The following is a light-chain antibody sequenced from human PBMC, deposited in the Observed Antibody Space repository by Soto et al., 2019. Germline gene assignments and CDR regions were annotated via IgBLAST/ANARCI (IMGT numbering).Light chain of an antibody. V-gene: IGLV2-8*01. J-gene: IGLJ2*01. CDR3: SSYAGSNNLG. CDR1: SIDVGGYNY. Sequence: QSALTPPPSASGSPVQAVTISCTGTSIDVGGYNYVSWYQQHPGKAPKLMIYEVSKRPSGVPDRFSGSKSGNTASLTVSGLQAEDEADYYCSSYAGSNNLGFGGGTKLTVL. CDR2: EVS.